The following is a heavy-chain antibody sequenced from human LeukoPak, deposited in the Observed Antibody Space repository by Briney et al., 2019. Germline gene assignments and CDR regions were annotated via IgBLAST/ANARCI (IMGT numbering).Heavy chain of an antibody. CDR2: IYYSGST. V-gene: IGHV4-59*08. J-gene: IGHJ5*02. D-gene: IGHD3-10*01. CDR3: ARYMVRGPPGSWFDP. CDR1: GGSISSYY. Sequence: PETLSLTCTVSGGSISSYYWSWIRQPPGKGLEWIGYIYYSGSTNYNPSLKSRVTISVDTSKNQFSLKLSSVTAADTAVYYCARYMVRGPPGSWFDPWGQGTLVTVSS.